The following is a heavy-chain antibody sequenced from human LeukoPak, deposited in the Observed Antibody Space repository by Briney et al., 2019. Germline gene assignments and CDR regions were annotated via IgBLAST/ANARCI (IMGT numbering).Heavy chain of an antibody. CDR1: GFTFTSYW. V-gene: IGHV3-33*08. CDR2: IWYDGSNK. J-gene: IGHJ5*02. D-gene: IGHD1-7*01. Sequence: HAGGSLRLSCAASGFTFTSYWMNWVRQAPGKGLEWVAVIWYDGSNKYYADSVKGRFTISRDNSKNTLYLQMNSLRAEDTAVYYCARGNTNWNSKYNWFDPWGQGTLVTVSS. CDR3: ARGNTNWNSKYNWFDP.